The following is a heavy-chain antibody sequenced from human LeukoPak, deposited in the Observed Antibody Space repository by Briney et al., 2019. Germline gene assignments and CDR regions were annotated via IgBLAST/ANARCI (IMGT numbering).Heavy chain of an antibody. Sequence: ASVKVSCKASGYTFTSYYMHWVRQAPGQGLEWMGIINPSGGSTSYAQKFQGRVTMTRDTSTSTVYMELSSLRSEDTAVYYCARGDVRYSSSWYRYCGWFDPWGQGTLVTVSS. J-gene: IGHJ5*02. CDR1: GYTFTSYY. CDR3: ARGDVRYSSSWYRYCGWFDP. V-gene: IGHV1-46*03. D-gene: IGHD6-13*01. CDR2: INPSGGST.